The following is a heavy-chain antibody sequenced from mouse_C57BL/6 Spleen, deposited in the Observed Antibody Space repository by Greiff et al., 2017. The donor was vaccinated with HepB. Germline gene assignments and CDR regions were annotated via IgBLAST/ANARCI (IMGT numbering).Heavy chain of an antibody. D-gene: IGHD1-1*01. J-gene: IGHJ2*01. V-gene: IGHV1-81*01. CDR1: GYTFTSYG. CDR2: IYPRSGNT. Sequence: QVQLQQSGAELARPGASVKLSCKASGYTFTSYGISWVKQRTGQGLEWIGEIYPRSGNTYYNEKFKGKATLTADKSSSTAYMELRSLTSEDSAVYFCARPDGSSYYFDYWGQGTTLTVSS. CDR3: ARPDGSSYYFDY.